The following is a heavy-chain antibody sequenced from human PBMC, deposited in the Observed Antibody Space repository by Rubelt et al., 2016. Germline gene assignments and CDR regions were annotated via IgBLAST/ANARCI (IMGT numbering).Heavy chain of an antibody. V-gene: IGHV1-69*04. CDR2: IIPILGIA. CDR1: GGTFSSYA. J-gene: IGHJ6*02. D-gene: IGHD2-15*01. CDR3: ARECSGGSCYSGYYYYGMDV. Sequence: QVQLVQSGAEVKKPGSSVKVSCKASGGTFSSYAISWVRQAPGQGLEWMGRIIPILGIANYAQKFQGRVTITADKSTRTAYMELSSLRSEDTAVYYCARECSGGSCYSGYYYYGMDVWGQGTTVTVSS.